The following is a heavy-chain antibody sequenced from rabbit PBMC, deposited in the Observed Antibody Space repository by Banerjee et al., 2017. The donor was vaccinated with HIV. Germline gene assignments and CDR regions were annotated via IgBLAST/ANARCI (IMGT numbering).Heavy chain of an antibody. D-gene: IGHD1-1*01. CDR1: GFSFSSSYF. J-gene: IGHJ4*01. CDR2: IYTGSSGST. Sequence: QSLEESGGGLVQPEGSLTLTCTASGFSFSSSYFMCWVRQAPGKGLEWIGCIYTGSSGSTYYASWAKGRFTISKTSSTTVTLQMTSLTAADTATYFCARDLDGVIGWNFYLWGQGTLVTVS. CDR3: ARDLDGVIGWNFYL. V-gene: IGHV1S40*01.